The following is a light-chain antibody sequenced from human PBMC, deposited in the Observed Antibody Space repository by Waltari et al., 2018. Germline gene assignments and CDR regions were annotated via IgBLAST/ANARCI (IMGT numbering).Light chain of an antibody. V-gene: IGKV1-39*01. CDR3: QQSDSLPLT. J-gene: IGKJ4*01. Sequence: DIQMTQSPSSLSASVGDSVTITCRASQTISRYLNWYQQKPGKAPKLLISGISSLQSGVPSRFSGSGSGTDFTLTISSLQPEDFATYYCQQSDSLPLTFGGGTKVDIK. CDR1: QTISRY. CDR2: GIS.